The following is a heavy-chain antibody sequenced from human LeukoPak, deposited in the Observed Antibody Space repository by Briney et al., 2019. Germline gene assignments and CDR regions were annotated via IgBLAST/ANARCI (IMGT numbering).Heavy chain of an antibody. CDR1: GFTFSSFG. V-gene: IGHV3-33*06. CDR2: IWYDGSNK. J-gene: IGHJ3*02. D-gene: IGHD3-9*01. Sequence: PGRSLRLSCAASGFTFSSFGMHWVRQAPGKGLEWVAVIWYDGSNKYYADSVKGRFTISRDNSKNTLYLQMNSLRAEDTAVYHCAKGSDYDILTGQDAFDIWGQGTVVTVSS. CDR3: AKGSDYDILTGQDAFDI.